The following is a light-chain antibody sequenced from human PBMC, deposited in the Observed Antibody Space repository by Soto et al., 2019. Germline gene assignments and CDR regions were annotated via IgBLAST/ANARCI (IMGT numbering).Light chain of an antibody. CDR2: GAS. Sequence: EIVMTQSPATLSVSPGETATLSCRASQSVGSALAWYQQKPGQPPRLLIYGASTRATGIPARFSGSGSGTEFTLTISSLQSEDFAVYYCQQYNDWLSFGGGTKVDIK. J-gene: IGKJ4*01. CDR3: QQYNDWLS. V-gene: IGKV3-15*01. CDR1: QSVGSA.